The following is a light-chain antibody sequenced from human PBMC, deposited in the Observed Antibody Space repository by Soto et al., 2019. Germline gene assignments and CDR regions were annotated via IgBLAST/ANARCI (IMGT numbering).Light chain of an antibody. J-gene: IGKJ2*01. CDR3: QQYSGPGMYT. Sequence: EIVLTQSPGTLSLSPGEGATLSCRASQSVSSTYLAWYQHKPGQAPRHLIYSASRRASGIPDRFSGSGSGTDFTLTINRLEPEDFAEYYCQQYSGPGMYTFGQGTKLEIK. CDR1: QSVSSTY. V-gene: IGKV3-20*01. CDR2: SAS.